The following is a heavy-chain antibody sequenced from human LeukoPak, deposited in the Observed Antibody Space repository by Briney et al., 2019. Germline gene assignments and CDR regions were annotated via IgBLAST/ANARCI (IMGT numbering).Heavy chain of an antibody. D-gene: IGHD2-2*01. CDR3: AREGQLPFDWFDP. Sequence: PGGSLRLSCAASGFTFSSYSMNWGRQAPGKCLDAVSSISRSSSYIYYADSVKGRFTISRDNAKNSLYLQMNSLRAEDTAVYYCAREGQLPFDWFDPWGQGTLVTVSS. CDR2: ISRSSSYI. CDR1: GFTFSSYS. V-gene: IGHV3-21*01. J-gene: IGHJ5*02.